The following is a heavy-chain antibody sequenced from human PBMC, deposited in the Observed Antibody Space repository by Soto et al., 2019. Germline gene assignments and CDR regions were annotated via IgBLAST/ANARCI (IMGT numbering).Heavy chain of an antibody. D-gene: IGHD3-3*01. CDR1: GFTVSSNY. CDR2: IYSGGSA. J-gene: IGHJ6*02. CDR3: ASPITIFGVVRGGVDYYGMDV. Sequence: VSLRLSCAASGFTVSSNYMSWVRQAPGKGLEWVSVIYSGGSAYYADSVKGRFTISRDNSKNTLYLQMNSLRAEDTAVYYCASPITIFGVVRGGVDYYGMDVWGQGTTVTVSS. V-gene: IGHV3-53*01.